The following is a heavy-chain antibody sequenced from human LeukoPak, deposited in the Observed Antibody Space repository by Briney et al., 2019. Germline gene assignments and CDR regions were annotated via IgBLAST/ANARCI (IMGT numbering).Heavy chain of an antibody. CDR2: IYYSGST. J-gene: IGHJ4*02. CDR1: GGSISSGDYY. V-gene: IGHV4-30-4*01. Sequence: PSETLSLTCTVSGGSISSGDYYWSWIRQPPGKGLEWIGYIYYSGSTYYNPSLKSRVTISVDTSKKQFSLKLTSVTAADTAVYYCARAARAIDYWGQGTLVTVSS. CDR3: ARAARAIDY.